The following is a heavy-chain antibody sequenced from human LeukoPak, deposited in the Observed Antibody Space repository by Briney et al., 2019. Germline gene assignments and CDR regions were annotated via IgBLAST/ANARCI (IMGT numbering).Heavy chain of an antibody. CDR2: IIPIFGTA. CDR3: ASHDYYDSSGYEYFQH. Sequence: ASVKVSCKASGGTFSSYAISWVRQAPGQGLEWMGGIIPIFGTANYAQKFQGRVTITADESTSTAYMELSSLRSEDTAVYYCASHDYYDSSGYEYFQHWGQGTLVTVSS. D-gene: IGHD3-22*01. J-gene: IGHJ1*01. V-gene: IGHV1-69*01. CDR1: GGTFSSYA.